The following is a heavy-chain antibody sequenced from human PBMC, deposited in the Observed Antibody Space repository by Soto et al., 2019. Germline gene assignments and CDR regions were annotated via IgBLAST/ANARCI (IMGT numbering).Heavy chain of an antibody. CDR3: AREELEPFYYYYGMDV. J-gene: IGHJ6*02. Sequence: ASVKVSCKASGYTFTGYGISWVRQAPGQGLEWMGWISAYNGNTNYAQKLQGRVTMTTDTSTSTAYMELRSLRSDDTAVYYCAREELEPFYYYYGMDVWGQGTTVTVSS. D-gene: IGHD1-1*01. CDR1: GYTFTGYG. V-gene: IGHV1-18*04. CDR2: ISAYNGNT.